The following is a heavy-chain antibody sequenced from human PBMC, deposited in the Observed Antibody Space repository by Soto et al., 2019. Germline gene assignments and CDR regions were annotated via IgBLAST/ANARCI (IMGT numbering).Heavy chain of an antibody. V-gene: IGHV2-5*02. D-gene: IGHD1-20*01. Sequence: QITLKESGPTLVKPTQTLTLTCAFSGFSISTSGVGVGWIRQPPGKALEWLVFIYRDDDKPYSPSLTSRLSITKDASKNRVVLTMTNVDPVDTATYFCAHRPPYTTNWSAGWVGPWGQRFLVTVPS. CDR1: GFSISTSGVG. CDR3: AHRPPYTTNWSAGWVGP. CDR2: IYRDDDK. J-gene: IGHJ5*02.